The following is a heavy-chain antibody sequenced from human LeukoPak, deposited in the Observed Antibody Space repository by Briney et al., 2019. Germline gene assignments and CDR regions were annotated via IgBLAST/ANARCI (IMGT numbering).Heavy chain of an antibody. D-gene: IGHD3-22*01. CDR1: GYTLTQLS. V-gene: IGHV1-24*01. CDR2: VDPEDGET. J-gene: IGHJ4*02. Sequence: ASVKVSCKVSGYTLTQLSMHWVRQAPGEGLEWMGGVDPEDGETIYAQKLQGRVTMTRDTSTSTVYMELSSLRSEDTAVYYCARGLSYYYDSSGYYYGYWGQGTLVTVSS. CDR3: ARGLSYYYDSSGYYYGY.